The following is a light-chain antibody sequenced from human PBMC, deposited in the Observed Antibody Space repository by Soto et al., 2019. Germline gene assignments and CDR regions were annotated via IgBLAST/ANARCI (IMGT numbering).Light chain of an antibody. CDR3: QQYNKWPRT. V-gene: IGKV3-11*01. CDR2: DAS. CDR1: QSVSSY. Sequence: EIVLTQSPATLSLSPVERATLSCRASQSVSSYLAWYQQKPGQAPRLLIYDASNRATGIPARFSGSGSGTDFTLTISSLQSEDFAVYYCQQYNKWPRTFGQGTKVDIK. J-gene: IGKJ1*01.